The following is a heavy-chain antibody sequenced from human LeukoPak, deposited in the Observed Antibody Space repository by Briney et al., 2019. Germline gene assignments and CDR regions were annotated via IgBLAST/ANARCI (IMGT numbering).Heavy chain of an antibody. CDR2: INPNSGGT. J-gene: IGHJ4*02. Sequence: GASVKVSCKASGYTFTGYYMHWVRQAPGQGLEWMGWINPNSGGTNYAQKFQGRVTMTRDTSISTAYMEPSRLRSDDTAVYYCAMYYYGSGSQSPFDYWGQGTLVTVSS. CDR3: AMYYYGSGSQSPFDY. D-gene: IGHD3-10*01. V-gene: IGHV1-2*02. CDR1: GYTFTGYY.